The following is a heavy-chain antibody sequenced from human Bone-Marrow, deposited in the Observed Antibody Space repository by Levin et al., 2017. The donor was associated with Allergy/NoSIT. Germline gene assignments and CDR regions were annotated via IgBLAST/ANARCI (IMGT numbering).Heavy chain of an antibody. V-gene: IGHV3-30*18. J-gene: IGHJ4*02. Sequence: GESLKISCAVSGFTFSNYAMHWVRQAPGRGLEWVAFISLDGNTQYYADSVKGRFTFSSDNSNTTLHLQMNSLRVEDTAIYYCAKDTYTCSGGSCYFFDYWGQGALVTVSS. CDR3: AKDTYTCSGGSCYFFDY. CDR2: ISLDGNTQ. CDR1: GFTFSNYA. D-gene: IGHD2-15*01.